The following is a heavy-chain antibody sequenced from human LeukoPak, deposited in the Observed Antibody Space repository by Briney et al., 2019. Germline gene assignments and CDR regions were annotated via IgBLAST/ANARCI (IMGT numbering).Heavy chain of an antibody. Sequence: SETLSLTCTVSGYSISSGYYCGWIRQPPGKGLEWIGIISHSRTTYYNPSLKSRVTISIDKSKNQFSLKLSSVTAADTAVYYCARERRDGYIDYWGQGTLVTVSS. CDR2: ISHSRTT. CDR3: ARERRDGYIDY. J-gene: IGHJ4*02. CDR1: GYSISSGYY. D-gene: IGHD5-24*01. V-gene: IGHV4-38-2*02.